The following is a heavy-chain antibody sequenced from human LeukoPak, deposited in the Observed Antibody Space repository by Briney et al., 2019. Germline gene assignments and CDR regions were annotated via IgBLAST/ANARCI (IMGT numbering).Heavy chain of an antibody. CDR1: GGSFSGYY. D-gene: IGHD3-3*01. Sequence: SETLSLTCAVYGGSFSGYYWSWIRQPPGEGLEWIGEINHSGSTNYNPSLMSRAAMSVDTSKNQFSLNLRSVTAADTAVYYCARGGVTIFGVVINEEYYFDYWGQGTLVTVSS. V-gene: IGHV4-34*01. CDR3: ARGGVTIFGVVINEEYYFDY. J-gene: IGHJ4*02. CDR2: INHSGST.